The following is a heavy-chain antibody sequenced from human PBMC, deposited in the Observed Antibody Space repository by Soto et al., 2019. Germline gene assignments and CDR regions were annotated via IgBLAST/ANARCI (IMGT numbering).Heavy chain of an antibody. CDR2: ISAYDGNT. CDR1: GYTCTSYG. V-gene: IGHV1-18*04. D-gene: IGHD1-7*01. J-gene: IGHJ4*02. Sequence: QVQLVQSGAEVKKPGASVKVSCKASGYTCTSYGFSWVRQAPGQGLEWMGWISAYDGNTNYAQKFQDSLTMTTDPSTSTAYMELRSLRFDDTAVYYCARDNHRGCELPLDYWGEGTLVTVSS. CDR3: ARDNHRGCELPLDY.